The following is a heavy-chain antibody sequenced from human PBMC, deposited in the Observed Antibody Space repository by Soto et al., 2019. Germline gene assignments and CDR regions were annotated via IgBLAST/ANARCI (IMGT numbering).Heavy chain of an antibody. V-gene: IGHV3-33*01. J-gene: IGHJ5*02. CDR2: IWYDGSNK. D-gene: IGHD3-22*01. CDR3: AASSGYNWFDP. Sequence: AAVIWYDGSNKYYADSVKGRFTISRDNSKNTLYLQMNSLRAEDTAVYYCAASSGYNWFDPWGQGTLVTVSS.